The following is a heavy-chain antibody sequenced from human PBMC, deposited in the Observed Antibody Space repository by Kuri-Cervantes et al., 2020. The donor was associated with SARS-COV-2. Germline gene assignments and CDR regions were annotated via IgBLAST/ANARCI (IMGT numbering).Heavy chain of an antibody. CDR2: IYYSGST. V-gene: IGHV4-39*01. CDR3: ARQVELSLDEYGMDI. J-gene: IGHJ6*02. Sequence: SETLSLTCTVSGGSISSSSYYWGWIRQPPGKGLEWIGSIYYSGSTYYNPSLKSRVTISVDTSKNQFSLKLSSVTAADTAVYYCARQVELSLDEYGMDIWGQGTTVTVSS. D-gene: IGHD1-7*01. CDR1: GGSISSSSYY.